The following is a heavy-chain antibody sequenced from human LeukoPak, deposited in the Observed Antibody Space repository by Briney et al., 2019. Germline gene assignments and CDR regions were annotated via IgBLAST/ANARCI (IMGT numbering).Heavy chain of an antibody. D-gene: IGHD3-10*01. CDR3: ARGLITMVGNWFDP. CDR2: IYYSGST. CDR1: GGSISSYY. Sequence: PSETLSLTCTVSGGSISSYYWSWIRQPPGKGLEWIVYIYYSGSTNYNPSLKSRVTISVDTSKNQFSLKLSSVTAADTAVYYCARGLITMVGNWFDPWGQGTLVTVSS. J-gene: IGHJ5*02. V-gene: IGHV4-59*01.